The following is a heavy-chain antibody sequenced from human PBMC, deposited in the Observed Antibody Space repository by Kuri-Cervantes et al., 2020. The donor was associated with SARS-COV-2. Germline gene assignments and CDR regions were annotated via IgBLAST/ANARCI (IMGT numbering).Heavy chain of an antibody. V-gene: IGHV3-23*01. D-gene: IGHD3-16*01. CDR3: AKAFEYYYLQSSPGY. CDR2: ISGSGGTT. Sequence: GESLKISCAASGFTFSSYAMSWVRQAPGKGLEWVSAISGSGGTTYYADSVKGRFAISRDNSKNTLHLQMNSLRAEDTAVYHCAKAFEYYYLQSSPGYWGQGTLVTVSS. CDR1: GFTFSSYA. J-gene: IGHJ4*02.